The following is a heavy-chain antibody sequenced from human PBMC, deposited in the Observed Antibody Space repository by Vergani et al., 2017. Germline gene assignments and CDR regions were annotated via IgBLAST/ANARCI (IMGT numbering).Heavy chain of an antibody. Sequence: VQLVESGGGLVQPGGSLRLSCAASGFTFSDYYMSWIRQAPGKGLEWVSYISSSGSTIYYADSVKGRFTISRDNAKNSLFLQMSSLKVEDTGVYYCAREMSNEGFDYWGQGTRVTVS. CDR3: AREMSNEGFDY. CDR2: ISSSGSTI. V-gene: IGHV3-11*04. CDR1: GFTFSDYY. D-gene: IGHD4-11*01. J-gene: IGHJ4*02.